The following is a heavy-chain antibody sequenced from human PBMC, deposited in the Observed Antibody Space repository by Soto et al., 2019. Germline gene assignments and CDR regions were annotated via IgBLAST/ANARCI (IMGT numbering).Heavy chain of an antibody. D-gene: IGHD2-15*01. CDR2: INPSGGST. Sequence: QVQLVQSGAEVKKPGASVKVSCKASGYTFTSYYMHWVRQAPGQGLEWMGIINPSGGSTSYAQKFQGRVTMTRDTSTSTVYMELSSLRSEDTAVYYCARGSLGYCSGGGCSRGFDPWGQGTLVTVSS. CDR3: ARGSLGYCSGGGCSRGFDP. J-gene: IGHJ5*02. V-gene: IGHV1-46*01. CDR1: GYTFTSYY.